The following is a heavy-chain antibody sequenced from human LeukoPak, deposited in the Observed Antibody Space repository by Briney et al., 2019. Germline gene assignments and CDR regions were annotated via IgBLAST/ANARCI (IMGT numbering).Heavy chain of an antibody. CDR3: ARQWDGDY. J-gene: IGHJ4*02. V-gene: IGHV4-59*08. CDR2: IHYGGST. D-gene: IGHD1-26*01. CDR1: GASITSNY. Sequence: SETLSLTCTVSGASITSNYWSWVRQPPGKGLGWIGNIHYGGSTNYNPSLKSRVTMSLDTSNNQFFLNLRSVTAADTAVYYCARQWDGDYWGQGTLVTVSS.